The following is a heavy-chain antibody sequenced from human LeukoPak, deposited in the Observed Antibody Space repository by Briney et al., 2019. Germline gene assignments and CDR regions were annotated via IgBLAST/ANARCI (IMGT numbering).Heavy chain of an antibody. J-gene: IGHJ2*01. Sequence: SSETLSLTCTVSGGSISSSYWSWIRQPPGKRLEWIGYIYSSGTTNYNPSLKSRVTISVDTSKNQFSLKLSSVTAADTAVYYCASMTTVGGPWYFDLWGRGTLVTVS. CDR1: GGSISSSY. CDR3: ASMTTVGGPWYFDL. CDR2: IYSSGTT. D-gene: IGHD4-23*01. V-gene: IGHV4-59*01.